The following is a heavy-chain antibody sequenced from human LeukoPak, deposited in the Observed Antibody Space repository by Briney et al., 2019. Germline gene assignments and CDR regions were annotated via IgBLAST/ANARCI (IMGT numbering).Heavy chain of an antibody. J-gene: IGHJ3*02. CDR3: ARATCSGGSCSFGDAFDI. V-gene: IGHV3-21*01. CDR1: GFTFSSYS. D-gene: IGHD2-15*01. Sequence: GGSLRLSCAASGFTFSSYSMNWVRQAPGKGLEWVPSISSSCSYIYYADSVKGRFTISRDNAKNSLYLQMNSLRAEDTAVYYCARATCSGGSCSFGDAFDIWGQGTMVTVSS. CDR2: ISSSCSYI.